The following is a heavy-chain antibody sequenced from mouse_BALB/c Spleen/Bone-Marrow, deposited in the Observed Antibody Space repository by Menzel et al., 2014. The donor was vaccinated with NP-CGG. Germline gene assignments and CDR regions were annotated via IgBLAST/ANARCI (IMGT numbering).Heavy chain of an antibody. D-gene: IGHD1-1*01. Sequence: VQLQQSGAYLVKPGASVKLSCTASGFNIKDTYMHWVKQRPEQGLEWIGRIDPANGNTKYDPKFQGKATITADTSSNTAYLKLSSLTSEDTAVYYCASYYYGSSRFAYWGQGTLVTVSA. CDR2: IDPANGNT. CDR1: GFNIKDTY. V-gene: IGHV14-3*02. CDR3: ASYYYGSSRFAY. J-gene: IGHJ3*01.